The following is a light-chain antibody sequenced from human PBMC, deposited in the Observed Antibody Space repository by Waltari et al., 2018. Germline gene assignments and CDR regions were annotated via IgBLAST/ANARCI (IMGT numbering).Light chain of an antibody. CDR2: GAS. V-gene: IGKV3-15*01. Sequence: EIVMTQPPGTLSVSPGERVTLSCRASQTVGINLAWYQHKPGHAPRLLISGASPRATGIPARFSGSGSVTEFTLTISSLQSEDSAIFYCQQYNDWPRTFGQGTKVEIK. CDR1: QTVGIN. J-gene: IGKJ1*01. CDR3: QQYNDWPRT.